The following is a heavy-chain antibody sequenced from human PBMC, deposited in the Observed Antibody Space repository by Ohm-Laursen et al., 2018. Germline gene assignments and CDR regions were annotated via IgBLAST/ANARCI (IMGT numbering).Heavy chain of an antibody. Sequence: SLRLSCTASGFTFSSSWMNWVRQAPGKGLEWVSAISGSGDSTYYADSVKGRFIISRDNSKNTLYLQMNSLRAEDTAVYYCARDGGYGTFDYWGQGTLVTVSS. CDR3: ARDGGYGTFDY. V-gene: IGHV3-23*01. D-gene: IGHD5-12*01. CDR1: GFTFSSSW. CDR2: ISGSGDST. J-gene: IGHJ4*02.